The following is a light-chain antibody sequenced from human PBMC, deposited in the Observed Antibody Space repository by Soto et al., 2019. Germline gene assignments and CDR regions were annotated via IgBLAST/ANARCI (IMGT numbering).Light chain of an antibody. V-gene: IGKV2-30*02. CDR1: QSLVHSDGNTY. CDR3: IQGAHCPYT. Sequence: DVVMTQSPLSLPVTLGQPASISCRSSQSLVHSDGNTYLNLFQQRPGQSPRRLICKVSNRDSGVPVRFSGRESGTDFTQKLSRVEAADLWVNYCIQGAHCPYTFGQGNKVEIK. J-gene: IGKJ2*01. CDR2: KVS.